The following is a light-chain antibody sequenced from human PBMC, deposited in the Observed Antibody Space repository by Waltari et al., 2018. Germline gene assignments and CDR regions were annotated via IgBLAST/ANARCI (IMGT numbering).Light chain of an antibody. J-gene: IGLJ3*02. Sequence: QSVLTQPPSASGTPGQGVTVSCSGSTSNIGRNGVSWYQQLPGTAPKLLIHTDKRRPSGVPGRFSGSKSGTSASLAISGLQSEDEAHYYCAAWDDSLKGRVFGGGTKVTVL. CDR1: TSNIGRNG. CDR2: TDK. V-gene: IGLV1-44*01. CDR3: AAWDDSLKGRV.